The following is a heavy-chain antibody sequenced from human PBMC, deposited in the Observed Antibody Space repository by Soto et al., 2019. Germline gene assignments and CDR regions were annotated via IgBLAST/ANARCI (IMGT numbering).Heavy chain of an antibody. CDR3: ASDLGRLGDYYGIDV. J-gene: IGHJ6*02. D-gene: IGHD3-16*01. CDR1: GFALNSYI. Sequence: LXLFYADSGFALNSYIVSWGGQGTGKGLEWVANIKQDGSEKYYVDSVKGRFTISRDNAKNSLYLQMNSLRAEDTAVYYCASDLGRLGDYYGIDVWGQPPTVTVSS. CDR2: IKQDGSEK. V-gene: IGHV3-7*03.